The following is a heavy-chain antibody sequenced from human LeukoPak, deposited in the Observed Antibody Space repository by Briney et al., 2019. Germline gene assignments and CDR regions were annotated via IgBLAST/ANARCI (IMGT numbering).Heavy chain of an antibody. D-gene: IGHD6-6*01. CDR2: INHSGST. CDR1: GGSFSGYY. J-gene: IGHJ4*02. Sequence: SETLSLTCAVYGGSFSGYYWSWIRQPPGKGLEWIGEINHSGSTSYNPSLKSRVTISVDTSKNQFSLKLSSVAAADTAVYYCARRGSMTGPPPLWGQGTLVTVSS. V-gene: IGHV4-34*01. CDR3: ARRGSMTGPPPL.